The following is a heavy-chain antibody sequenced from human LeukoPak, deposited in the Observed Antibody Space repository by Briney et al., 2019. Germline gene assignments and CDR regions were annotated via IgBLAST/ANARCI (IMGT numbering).Heavy chain of an antibody. V-gene: IGHV4-4*09. CDR1: GGSISSYY. Sequence: PSGTLSLTCTVSGGSISSYYWSWIRQPPGKGLEWIGYIYTSGTTNYNPSLTSRVTISLDTSKNQFSLKLSSVTAADTAVYYCARQDCSSTSCYRRLNFDYWGQGTLVTVSS. CDR3: ARQDCSSTSCYRRLNFDY. J-gene: IGHJ4*02. D-gene: IGHD2-2*01. CDR2: IYTSGTT.